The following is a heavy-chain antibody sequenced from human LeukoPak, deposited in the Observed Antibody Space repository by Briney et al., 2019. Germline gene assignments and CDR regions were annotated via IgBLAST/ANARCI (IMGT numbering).Heavy chain of an antibody. CDR3: AKELVVAGYFDY. J-gene: IGHJ4*02. D-gene: IGHD2-15*01. V-gene: IGHV3-23*01. CDR1: GFTFSSYA. CDR2: ISSSGGST. Sequence: GGSLRLSCAASGFTFSSYAMSWVRQAPGKGLEWVSAISSSGGSTYYADSVKGRFTISRDNSKNTLYLQMNSLRAEGTAVYYCAKELVVAGYFDYWGQGTLVTVSS.